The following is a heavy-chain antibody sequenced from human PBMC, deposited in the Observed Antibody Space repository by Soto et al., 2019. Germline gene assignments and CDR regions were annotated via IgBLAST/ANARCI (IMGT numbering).Heavy chain of an antibody. CDR3: ARGIATVTTFYYYMDV. CDR2: INPNSGGT. D-gene: IGHD4-17*01. V-gene: IGHV1-2*04. Sequence: QVQLVQSGAEVKKPGASEKVSCKASGYTFTGYYMHWVRQAPGQGLEWMGWINPNSGGTNYAQKFQGWVTMTRDTSISTAYMELSRLRSDDTAVYYCARGIATVTTFYYYMDVWGKGTTVTVSS. J-gene: IGHJ6*03. CDR1: GYTFTGYY.